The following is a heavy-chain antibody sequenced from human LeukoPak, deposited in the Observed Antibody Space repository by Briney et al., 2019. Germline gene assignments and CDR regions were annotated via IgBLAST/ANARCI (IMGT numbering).Heavy chain of an antibody. Sequence: SVKVSCKASGGTFSSYAISWVRQAPGQRLEWMGRIIPILGIANYAQKFQGRVTITADKSTSTAYMELSSLRSEDTAVYYCARAYCGGDCYSDYYYGMDVWGQGTTVTVSS. V-gene: IGHV1-69*04. CDR2: IIPILGIA. CDR3: ARAYCGGDCYSDYYYGMDV. CDR1: GGTFSSYA. D-gene: IGHD2-21*02. J-gene: IGHJ6*02.